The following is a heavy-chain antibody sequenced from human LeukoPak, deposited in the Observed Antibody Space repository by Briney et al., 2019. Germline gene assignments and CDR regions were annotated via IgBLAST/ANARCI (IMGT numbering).Heavy chain of an antibody. J-gene: IGHJ6*02. CDR3: ARTRHCSSTSCYRVYYHYGMDV. Sequence: PSETLSLTCTVSGGSISSYYWSWIRQPPGKGLEWIGYIYYSGTTNYNPSLKSRVTISVDTSKNQFSLKLSSVTAADTAVYYCARTRHCSSTSCYRVYYHYGMDVWGQGTTVTVSS. V-gene: IGHV4-59*12. CDR2: IYYSGTT. D-gene: IGHD2-2*02. CDR1: GGSISSYY.